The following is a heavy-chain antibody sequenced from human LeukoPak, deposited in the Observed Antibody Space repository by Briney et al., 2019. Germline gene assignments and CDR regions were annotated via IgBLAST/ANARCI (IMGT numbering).Heavy chain of an antibody. Sequence: PGGSLRLSCAASGFTVSSFGMSWVRQAPGRGLEWVSAISGGAYSTYYADSVKGRFTISRDNAKNSLYLQMNSLRAEDTAVYYCATYSSLNRREFQYWGQGTLLTVSS. J-gene: IGHJ1*01. D-gene: IGHD3-22*01. CDR3: ATYSSLNRREFQY. CDR1: GFTVSSFG. CDR2: ISGGAYST. V-gene: IGHV3-23*01.